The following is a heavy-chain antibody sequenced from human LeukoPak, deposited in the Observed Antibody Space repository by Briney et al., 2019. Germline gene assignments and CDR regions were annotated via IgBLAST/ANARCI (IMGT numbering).Heavy chain of an antibody. Sequence: SQTLSLTCTVSGGSISSGSYYWSWIRQPAGKGLEWIGRIYTSGSTNYNPSLKSRVTISVDTSKNQFSLKLSSVTAADTAVYYCARAYYYYCMDVWGKGTTVTVSS. CDR2: IYTSGST. CDR1: GGSISSGSYY. J-gene: IGHJ6*03. V-gene: IGHV4-61*02. CDR3: ARAYYYYCMDV.